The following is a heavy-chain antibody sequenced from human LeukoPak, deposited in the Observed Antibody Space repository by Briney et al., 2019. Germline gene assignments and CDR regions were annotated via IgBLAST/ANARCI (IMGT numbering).Heavy chain of an antibody. CDR3: AKDSRYLRLGHFDY. V-gene: IGHV3-23*01. CDR2: ISGSGGST. J-gene: IGHJ4*02. Sequence: GVCLRLSCAASGFTFSSYAMSWVRQAPGKGLEWVSAISGSGGSTYYADSVKGRLTISRDNSKNTLYLQMNSLRAEDTAVYYCAKDSRYLRLGHFDYWGQGTLVTVSS. CDR1: GFTFSSYA. D-gene: IGHD2-2*01.